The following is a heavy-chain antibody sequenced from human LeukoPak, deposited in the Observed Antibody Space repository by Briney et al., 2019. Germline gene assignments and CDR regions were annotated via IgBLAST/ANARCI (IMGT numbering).Heavy chain of an antibody. D-gene: IGHD2-2*01. CDR1: GFTFSSYS. CDR3: ARIPKYCSSTSCFDY. V-gene: IGHV3-21*01. J-gene: IGHJ4*02. CDR2: ISSSSSYI. Sequence: PGGSLRLSCAASGFTFSSYSTNWVRQAPGKGLEWVSSISSSSSYIYYADSVKGRFTISRDNAKNSLYLQMNSLRAEDTAVYYCARIPKYCSSTSCFDYWGQGTLVTVSS.